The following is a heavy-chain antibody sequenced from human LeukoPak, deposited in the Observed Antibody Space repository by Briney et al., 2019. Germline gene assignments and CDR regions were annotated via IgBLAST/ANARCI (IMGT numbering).Heavy chain of an antibody. V-gene: IGHV3-9*01. CDR2: INWNGDKI. CDR3: AKGGGIQLWLQYYFDH. CDR1: GFIFYDHV. Sequence: GGSLRLSCAASGFIFYDHVMHWVRQAPGKGLEWGSSINWNGDKIGYADSVKGRFTISRDNAKNSLYLQMNSLGPEDTALYYCAKGGGIQLWLQYYFDHWGQGTLVTVSS. J-gene: IGHJ4*02. D-gene: IGHD2-21*01.